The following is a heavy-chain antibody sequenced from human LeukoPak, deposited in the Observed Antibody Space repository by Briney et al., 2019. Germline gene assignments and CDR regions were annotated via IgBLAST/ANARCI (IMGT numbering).Heavy chain of an antibody. D-gene: IGHD3-10*01. J-gene: IGHJ6*04. CDR2: ISAYNGNT. CDR1: GYTLFSYG. Sequence: ASVKVSCKASGYTLFSYGISWVRQAPGQGLEWMGWISAYNGNTNYTQKLQGRVTMTPDTSTSTDYMELRSLRSDDTAVYYCARDSGFMVRGVIIRPSMGMDVWGKGTTVTVSS. V-gene: IGHV1-18*04. CDR3: ARDSGFMVRGVIIRPSMGMDV.